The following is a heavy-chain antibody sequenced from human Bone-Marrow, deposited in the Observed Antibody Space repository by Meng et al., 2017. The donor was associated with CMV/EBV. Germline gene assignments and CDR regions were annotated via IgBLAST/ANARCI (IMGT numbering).Heavy chain of an antibody. CDR1: GYTFTGYY. CDR3: ARDSRRFGELSPLG. J-gene: IGHJ4*02. V-gene: IGHV3-21*01. Sequence: SCKASGYTFTGYYMHWVRQAPGKGLEWVSSISSSSTYIYSADSVKGRFTISRDNAKNSLYLQMSSLRAEDTAVYYCARDSRRFGELSPLGWGQGTLVTVSS. D-gene: IGHD3-10*01. CDR2: ISSSSTYI.